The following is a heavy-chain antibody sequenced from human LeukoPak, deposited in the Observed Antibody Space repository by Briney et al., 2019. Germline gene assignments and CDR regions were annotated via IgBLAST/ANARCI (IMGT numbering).Heavy chain of an antibody. Sequence: PGGSLRLSCAASGFTFSNYGMHWVRQAPGKGLEWVAVIWYDGSKKYYADSVKGRFTISRDNSKNTLYLQMNSPRAEDTALYYCAKYYYDSSGYYWAYGMGVWGQGTTVTVS. V-gene: IGHV3-33*06. D-gene: IGHD3-22*01. CDR3: AKYYYDSSGYYWAYGMGV. CDR2: IWYDGSKK. J-gene: IGHJ6*02. CDR1: GFTFSNYG.